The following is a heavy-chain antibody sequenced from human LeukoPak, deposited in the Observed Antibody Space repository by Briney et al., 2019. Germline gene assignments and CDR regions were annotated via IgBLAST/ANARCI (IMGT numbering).Heavy chain of an antibody. Sequence: LSLTCAVYGGSFSGYYWSWIRQPPGKGLEWVSYISSSGSTIYYADSVKGRFTISRDNAKNSLYLQMNSLRAEDTAVYYCARDRGSGQFDYWGQGTLVTVSS. J-gene: IGHJ4*02. CDR1: GGSFSGYY. D-gene: IGHD2-15*01. V-gene: IGHV3-11*04. CDR2: ISSSGSTI. CDR3: ARDRGSGQFDY.